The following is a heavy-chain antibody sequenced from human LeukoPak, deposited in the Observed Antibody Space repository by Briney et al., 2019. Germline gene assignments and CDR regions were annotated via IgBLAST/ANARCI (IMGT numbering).Heavy chain of an antibody. J-gene: IGHJ4*02. V-gene: IGHV5-51*01. CDR2: IYPGDSDT. CDR1: GYTFTTHW. Sequence: PGESLKISCQGSGYTFTTHWIGWVRQMPGKGLEWMGIIYPGDSDTRYSPSFQGQVTISADKSISTAYLQWSSLKASDTAMYYCARPRRNGGAFDYWGQGTLVTVSS. D-gene: IGHD4-23*01. CDR3: ARPRRNGGAFDY.